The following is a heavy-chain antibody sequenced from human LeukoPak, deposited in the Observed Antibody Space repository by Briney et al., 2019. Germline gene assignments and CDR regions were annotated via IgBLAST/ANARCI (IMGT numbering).Heavy chain of an antibody. Sequence: SVKVSCKASGGTFSSYTISWVRQAPGQGLEWMGRIIPILGIANYAQKFQGRVTITADKSTSTAYMELSSLRSEDTAVYYCASLSPNDFWSGYLVPDAFDIWGQGTTVTVSS. V-gene: IGHV1-69*02. J-gene: IGHJ3*02. CDR3: ASLSPNDFWSGYLVPDAFDI. CDR2: IIPILGIA. CDR1: GGTFSSYT. D-gene: IGHD3-3*01.